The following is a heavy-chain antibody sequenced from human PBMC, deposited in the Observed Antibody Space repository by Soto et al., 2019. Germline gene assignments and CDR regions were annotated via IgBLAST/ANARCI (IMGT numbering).Heavy chain of an antibody. CDR2: IYHSGST. V-gene: IGHV4-30-2*01. Sequence: LSLTCAVSGGSISSGGYSWSWIRQPPGKGLEWIGYIYHSGSTYYNPSLKSRVTISVDRSKNQFSLKLSSVTAADTAVYYCARGVTTVTTFDYWGQGTLVTVSS. CDR1: GGSISSGGYS. J-gene: IGHJ4*02. D-gene: IGHD4-17*01. CDR3: ARGVTTVTTFDY.